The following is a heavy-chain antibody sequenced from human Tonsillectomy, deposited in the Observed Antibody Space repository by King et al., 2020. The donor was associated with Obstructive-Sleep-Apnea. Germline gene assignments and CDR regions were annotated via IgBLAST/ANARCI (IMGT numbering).Heavy chain of an antibody. Sequence: DVQLVESGGGLVQPGGSLRLSCAASGFSFGSYWMTWVRQAPGKGLEWVANIKQDGSQKFYVDSVKGRFTISRDNAKESLYLQMSSLRPQDTGVYYCAREKRHPVRLHYYGMDVWGQGTTVTVSS. CDR1: GFSFGSYW. CDR3: AREKRHPVRLHYYGMDV. D-gene: IGHD6-13*01. V-gene: IGHV3-7*01. CDR2: IKQDGSQK. J-gene: IGHJ6*02.